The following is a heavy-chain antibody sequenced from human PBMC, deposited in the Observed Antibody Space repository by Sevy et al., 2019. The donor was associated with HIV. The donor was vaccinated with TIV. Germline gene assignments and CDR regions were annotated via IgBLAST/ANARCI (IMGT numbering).Heavy chain of an antibody. CDR3: ARDREVRGVRDHYYGMDV. J-gene: IGHJ6*02. D-gene: IGHD3-10*01. V-gene: IGHV4-31*03. CDR1: GGSISSGGYY. Sequence: SEILSLTCTVSGGSISSGGYYWSWIRQHPGKGLEWIGYIYYSGSTYYNPSLKSRVTISVDTSKNQFSLKLSSVTAADTAVYYCARDREVRGVRDHYYGMDVWGQGTTVTVSS. CDR2: IYYSGST.